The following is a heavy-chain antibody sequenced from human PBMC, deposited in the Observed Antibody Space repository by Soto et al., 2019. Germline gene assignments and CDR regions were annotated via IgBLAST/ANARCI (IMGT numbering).Heavy chain of an antibody. J-gene: IGHJ4*02. CDR2: IYYSGST. CDR1: GGSISSYY. Sequence: SETLSLTCTVSGGSISSYYWSWIRQPPGKGLEWIGYIYYSGSTNYNPSLKSRVTISVDTSKNQFPLKLSSVTAADTAVYYCARRYGASFDYWGQGTXVTVSS. D-gene: IGHD4-17*01. CDR3: ARRYGASFDY. V-gene: IGHV4-59*01.